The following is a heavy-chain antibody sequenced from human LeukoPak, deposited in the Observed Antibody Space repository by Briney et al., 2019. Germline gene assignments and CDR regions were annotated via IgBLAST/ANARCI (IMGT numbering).Heavy chain of an antibody. Sequence: ASVKVSCKASGYTFTSHGISWVRQAPGQGLEWMGWISAYNGNTNYAQKLQGRVTTTTDTSTSTAYMELRGLRSDDTAVYYCAREIPLRSMDYWGQGTLVTVSS. CDR2: ISAYNGNT. V-gene: IGHV1-18*01. CDR3: AREIPLRSMDY. D-gene: IGHD1-14*01. J-gene: IGHJ4*02. CDR1: GYTFTSHG.